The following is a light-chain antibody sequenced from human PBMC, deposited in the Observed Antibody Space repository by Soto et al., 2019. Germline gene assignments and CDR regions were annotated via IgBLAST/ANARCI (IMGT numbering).Light chain of an antibody. CDR3: LVYFGGAQLL. CDR1: TGAVTSGYY. Sequence: QNVVTQEPSLTVSPGATVTLTCGSSTGAVTSGYYPSWFQQKPGQAPRALIYSTSNKYSWTPARFSGSLLGGKAALTLSGVQPEDEAEYYCLVYFGGAQLLFGGGTKVTVL. J-gene: IGLJ2*01. CDR2: STS. V-gene: IGLV7-43*01.